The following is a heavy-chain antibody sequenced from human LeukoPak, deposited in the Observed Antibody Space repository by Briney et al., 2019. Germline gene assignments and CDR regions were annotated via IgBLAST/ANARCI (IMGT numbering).Heavy chain of an antibody. CDR1: GFTFSTYS. CDR2: IGIGGSPL. CDR3: ARDRDWAFDN. Sequence: GGSLRLSCVASGFTFSTYSMNWVRQAPGKGLVWISYIGIGGSPLSYADSVKGRFTISRDNAKNSLYLQMNSLRDDDTAVYYCARDRDWAFDNWGQGTLVTVSS. D-gene: IGHD2-21*02. J-gene: IGHJ4*02. V-gene: IGHV3-48*02.